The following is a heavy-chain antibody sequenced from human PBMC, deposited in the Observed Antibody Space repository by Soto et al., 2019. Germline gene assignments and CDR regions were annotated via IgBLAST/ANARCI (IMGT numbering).Heavy chain of an antibody. CDR2: INHSGST. Sequence: SETLSLTCAVYGGSFSGYYWSWIRQPPGKGLEWIGEINHSGSTNYNPSLKSRVTISVDTSKNQFPLKLSSVTAADTAVYYCARLAAAGTHWGQGTLVTVSS. J-gene: IGHJ4*02. V-gene: IGHV4-34*01. D-gene: IGHD6-13*01. CDR1: GGSFSGYY. CDR3: ARLAAAGTH.